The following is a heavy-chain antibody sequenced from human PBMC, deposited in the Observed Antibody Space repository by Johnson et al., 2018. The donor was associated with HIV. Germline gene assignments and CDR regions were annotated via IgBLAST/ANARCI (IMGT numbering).Heavy chain of an antibody. CDR2: INSGGDT. CDR3: ARGCRDGYTCDVFDV. J-gene: IGHJ3*01. Sequence: VQLVESGGGLVQPGGSLRLSCAASRLPVSGYYMTWVRQGPGKGLEWVSVINSGGDTYYADSVTGRFTISSDNSKNTLYLQMNSLRVEDTAVYFCARGCRDGYTCDVFDVWGQGTRVTVSS. V-gene: IGHV3-66*01. D-gene: IGHD5-24*01. CDR1: RLPVSGYY.